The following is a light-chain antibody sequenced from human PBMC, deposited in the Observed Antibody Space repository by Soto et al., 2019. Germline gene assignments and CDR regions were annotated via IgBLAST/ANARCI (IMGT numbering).Light chain of an antibody. CDR2: KDN. V-gene: IGLV3-25*03. CDR1: ALPNQY. CDR3: QSTDSSGSYAV. J-gene: IGLJ7*01. Sequence: SYELTQRPSVSVSPGQTARITCSGDALPNQYAYWYQQKPGQAPVLMIYKDNERPSVIPERFSGSSSGTTVTLTISGVQAEDEAAYYCQSTDSSGSYAVFGGGTQLTVL.